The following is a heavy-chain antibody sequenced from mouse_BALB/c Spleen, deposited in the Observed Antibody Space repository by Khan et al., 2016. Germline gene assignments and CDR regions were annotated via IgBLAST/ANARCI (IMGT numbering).Heavy chain of an antibody. D-gene: IGHD1-2*01. J-gene: IGHJ4*01. CDR2: INPDSSTI. CDR1: GFDFSRYW. CDR3: ARLGRLRAMDY. V-gene: IGHV4-1*02. Sequence: VQLQQSGGGLVQPGGSLKLSCAASGFDFSRYWMSWVRQAPGKGLEWIGEINPDSSTINYTPSLKDKFIISRDNAKNTLYLQMSKVRSEDTALYYCARLGRLRAMDYWGQGTSVTVSS.